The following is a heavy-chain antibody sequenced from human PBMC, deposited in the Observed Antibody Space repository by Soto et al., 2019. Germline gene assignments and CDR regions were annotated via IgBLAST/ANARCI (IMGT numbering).Heavy chain of an antibody. V-gene: IGHV4-61*01. CDR3: ARVDADSSGWPRFDY. CDR1: GGSVSSGSYY. D-gene: IGHD6-19*01. Sequence: PSETLSLTCTVSGGSVSSGSYYWSWIRQPPGKGLEWIGYIYYSGSTNYNPSLKSRVTISVDTSKNQFSLKLSSVTAADTAVYYCARVDADSSGWPRFDYWGQGTLVTVSS. J-gene: IGHJ4*02. CDR2: IYYSGST.